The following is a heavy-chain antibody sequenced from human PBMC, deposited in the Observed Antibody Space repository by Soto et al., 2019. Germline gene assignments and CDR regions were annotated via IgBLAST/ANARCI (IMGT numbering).Heavy chain of an antibody. CDR1: GFTFSSYG. CDR2: ISYDGSNK. D-gene: IGHD3-22*01. Sequence: GGSLRLSCAASGFTFSSYGMHWVRQAPGKGLEWVAVISYDGSNKYYADSVKGRFTISRDNSKNTLYLQMNSLRAEDTAVYYCARKGSYDSSGYPLGMDVWGQGTTVTVSS. V-gene: IGHV3-30*03. J-gene: IGHJ6*02. CDR3: ARKGSYDSSGYPLGMDV.